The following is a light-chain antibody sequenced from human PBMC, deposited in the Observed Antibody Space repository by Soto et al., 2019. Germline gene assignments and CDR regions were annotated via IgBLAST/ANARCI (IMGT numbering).Light chain of an antibody. CDR3: QHYNGWPPWT. V-gene: IGKV3-15*01. CDR2: DAS. J-gene: IGKJ1*01. CDR1: QSVSRN. Sequence: EIVMTQSPATLSVSPGERATLSCRASQSVSRNLAWYQQKPGQAPRLLIYDASSRATAIPARFRGSGSGTDFTLTISSLQSDDSAVYYCQHYNGWPPWTFGQGAKVDIK.